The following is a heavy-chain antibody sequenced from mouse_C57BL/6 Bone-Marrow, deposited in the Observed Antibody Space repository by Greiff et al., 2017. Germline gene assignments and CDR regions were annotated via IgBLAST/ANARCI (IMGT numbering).Heavy chain of an antibody. J-gene: IGHJ2*01. CDR3: ARGGDGNYDY. Sequence: QVQLQQPGAELVMPGASVKLSCKASGYTFTSYWMHWVKQRPGQGLEWIGEIDPSDSYTNYNQKFKGKSTLTVDKSSSTAYMQLSSLTSEDSAVYYCARGGDGNYDYGGQGTTLTVSS. CDR1: GYTFTSYW. D-gene: IGHD2-1*01. CDR2: IDPSDSYT. V-gene: IGHV1-69*01.